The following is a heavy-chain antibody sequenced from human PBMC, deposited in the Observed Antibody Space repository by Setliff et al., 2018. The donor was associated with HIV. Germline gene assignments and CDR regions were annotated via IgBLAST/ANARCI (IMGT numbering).Heavy chain of an antibody. CDR1: GGTLSNYG. CDR2: VIPLLSTT. V-gene: IGHV1-69*13. CDR3: ARGEQRLVQMGYYLDT. Sequence: GASVKVSCKVSGGTLSNYGITWVRQAPGQGLEWMGEVIPLLSTTNYGQKFQGRVTITADESTKTVYMELSSLTSEDTAVYYCARGEQRLVQMGYYLDTWGQGTLVTVSS. J-gene: IGHJ5*02. D-gene: IGHD6-13*01.